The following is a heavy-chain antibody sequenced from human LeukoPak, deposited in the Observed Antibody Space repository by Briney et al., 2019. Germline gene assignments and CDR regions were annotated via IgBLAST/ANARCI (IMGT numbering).Heavy chain of an antibody. J-gene: IGHJ4*02. CDR3: AKDLSLYDSSGYYTGYDY. Sequence: GGSLRLSCAASGFTFSSYAMSWVRQAPGKGLEWVSAISGSGGSTYYADSVKGRFTISRDNSKNTLYLQMNSLRAEDTAVYYCAKDLSLYDSSGYYTGYDYWGQGTLVTVSS. V-gene: IGHV3-23*01. CDR1: GFTFSSYA. CDR2: ISGSGGST. D-gene: IGHD3-22*01.